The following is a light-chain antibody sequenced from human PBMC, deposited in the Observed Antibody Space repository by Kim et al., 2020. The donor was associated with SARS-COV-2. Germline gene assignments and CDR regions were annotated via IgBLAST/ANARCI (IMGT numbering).Light chain of an antibody. CDR1: KLGDKY. Sequence: SWYPGQTASITCSGEKLGDKYACWYQQKPGQSPVLVIYQDRKRPSGIPERFSGSNSGNTATLTISGTQAMDEADYYCQAWDSSTAVFGGGTQLTVL. V-gene: IGLV3-1*01. CDR3: QAWDSSTAV. CDR2: QDR. J-gene: IGLJ2*01.